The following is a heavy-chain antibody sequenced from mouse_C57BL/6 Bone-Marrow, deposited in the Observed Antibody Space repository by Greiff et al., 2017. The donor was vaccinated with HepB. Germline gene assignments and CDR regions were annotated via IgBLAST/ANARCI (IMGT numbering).Heavy chain of an antibody. J-gene: IGHJ3*01. Sequence: EVHLVESGGGLVKPGGSLKLSCAASGFTFSDYGMHWVRQAPEKGLEWVAYISSGSSTIYYADTVKGRFTISRDNAKNTLFLQMTSLRSEDTAMYYCASHRSSGYEAWFAYWGQGTLVTVSA. CDR1: GFTFSDYG. V-gene: IGHV5-17*01. CDR3: ASHRSSGYEAWFAY. CDR2: ISSGSSTI. D-gene: IGHD3-2*02.